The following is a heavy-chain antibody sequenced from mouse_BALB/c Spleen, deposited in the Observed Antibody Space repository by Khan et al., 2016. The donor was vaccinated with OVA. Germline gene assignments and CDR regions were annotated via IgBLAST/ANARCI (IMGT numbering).Heavy chain of an antibody. CDR2: IDPFSGGT. J-gene: IGHJ3*01. Sequence: VQLQQSGPELMKPGASAKISCKASGYSFTSYYIHWVMQSHGKSLEWIGYIDPFSGGTTYNQKFKGKATLTVDKSSSTAYILLSNLTSEDSAVYYCTRHGYVAWFTYWGQGTLVTVSA. CDR1: GYSFTSYY. V-gene: IGHV1S135*01. CDR3: TRHGYVAWFTY. D-gene: IGHD2-2*01.